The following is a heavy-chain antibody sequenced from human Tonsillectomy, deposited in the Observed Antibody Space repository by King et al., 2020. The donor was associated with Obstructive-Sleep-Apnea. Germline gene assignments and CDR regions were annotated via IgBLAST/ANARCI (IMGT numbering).Heavy chain of an antibody. D-gene: IGHD2-2*01. J-gene: IGHJ6*02. V-gene: IGHV4-4*02. CDR3: ARDQSMGSLPAALAVYGLDV. CDR2: IYHSGST. CDR1: GASISTTNW. Sequence: QLQESGPGLVTPSGTLSLTCAVSGASISTTNWWSWVRQSPGKGLEWIGEIYHSGSTHYNPSLKSRVTISIDKSENQFSLKLTSLTAADTAVYYCARDQSMGSLPAALAVYGLDVWGQGTTVTVSS.